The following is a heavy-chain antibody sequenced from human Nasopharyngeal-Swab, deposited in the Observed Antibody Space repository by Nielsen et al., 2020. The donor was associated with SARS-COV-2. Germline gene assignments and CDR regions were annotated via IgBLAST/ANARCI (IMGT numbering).Heavy chain of an antibody. J-gene: IGHJ4*02. Sequence: SETLSLTCTVSGDSIANSTFHWGWNRQPPGKGLEWIGNSYYNGNTYQNPSLKSRLTISVDKSKNQFSLQLSSVTAADTAVYYCVRSSSWYYFDYWAQGTQVTVSS. CDR3: VRSSSWYYFDY. V-gene: IGHV4-39*01. CDR2: SYYNGNT. CDR1: GDSIANSTFH. D-gene: IGHD6-13*01.